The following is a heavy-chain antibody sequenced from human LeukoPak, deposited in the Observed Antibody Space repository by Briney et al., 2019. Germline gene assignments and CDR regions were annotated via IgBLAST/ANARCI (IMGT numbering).Heavy chain of an antibody. Sequence: GGSLRLSYEASGFTFNTYTINWVRQAPGKGLEWVSSISSGSTYIDYADSVKGRFTVSRDNAKNSLYLQMNSLRAEDTAVYYCAGSNDLDFWGQGTLVTVSS. D-gene: IGHD1-1*01. CDR2: ISSGSTYI. J-gene: IGHJ4*02. CDR3: AGSNDLDF. CDR1: GFTFNTYT. V-gene: IGHV3-21*01.